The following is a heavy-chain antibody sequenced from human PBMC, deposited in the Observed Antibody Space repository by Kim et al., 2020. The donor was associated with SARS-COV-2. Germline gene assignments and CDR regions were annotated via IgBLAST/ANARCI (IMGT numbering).Heavy chain of an antibody. V-gene: IGHV4-34*01. Sequence: PSLKSRVTISVDTSKNQFSLKLSSVTAADTAVYYCARRRITMRRDAFDIWGQGTMVTVSS. CDR3: ARRRITMRRDAFDI. D-gene: IGHD3-22*01. J-gene: IGHJ3*02.